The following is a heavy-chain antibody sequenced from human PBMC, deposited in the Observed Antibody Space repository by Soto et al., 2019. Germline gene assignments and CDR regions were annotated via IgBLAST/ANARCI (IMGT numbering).Heavy chain of an antibody. CDR1: GFSLSTSGVG. CDR2: IYWDDDK. Sequence: QITLKESGPPLVKPTQTLTLTCTFSGFSLSTSGVGVGWIRQPPGKALEWLALIYWDDDKRYSPSLKSRLTITKDTTKNQVVLTMTNMDHVDTATYYCAHLTYYYDSSGYYSRAEYFQHWGQGTLVTVSS. J-gene: IGHJ1*01. D-gene: IGHD3-22*01. V-gene: IGHV2-5*02. CDR3: AHLTYYYDSSGYYSRAEYFQH.